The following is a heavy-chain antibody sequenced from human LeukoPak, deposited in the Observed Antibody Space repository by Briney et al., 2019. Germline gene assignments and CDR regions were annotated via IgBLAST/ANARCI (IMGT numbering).Heavy chain of an antibody. J-gene: IGHJ3*02. CDR1: GFTVSSNY. Sequence: GGSLRLSCAASGFTVSSNYMSWVRQAPGKGLEWVSAIYSGGTTYYADSMKGRFTISRDNSKNTLYLQMNSLRAEDTAVYYCARDGPGIRGDIWGEGTMVSVSS. CDR2: IYSGGTT. V-gene: IGHV3-53*01. D-gene: IGHD3-3*02. CDR3: ARDGPGIRGDI.